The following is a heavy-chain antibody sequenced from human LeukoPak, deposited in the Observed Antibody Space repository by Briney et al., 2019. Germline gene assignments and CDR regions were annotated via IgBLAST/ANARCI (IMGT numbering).Heavy chain of an antibody. V-gene: IGHV3-9*01. D-gene: IGHD6-13*01. CDR1: GFTFDDYG. CDR3: AKGGAAADNYWYFDL. Sequence: GGSLRLSCAASGFTFDDYGMHWVRQAPGKGLEWVSGISWNRWSIVYADSVKGRFTISRDTAKNSLYLQMNSMRPDDTALYYCAKGGAAADNYWYFDLWGRGTLVTVSS. J-gene: IGHJ2*01. CDR2: ISWNRWSI.